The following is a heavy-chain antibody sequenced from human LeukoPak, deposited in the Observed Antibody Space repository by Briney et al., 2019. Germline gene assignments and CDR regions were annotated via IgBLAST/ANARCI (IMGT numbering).Heavy chain of an antibody. CDR2: INPNSGGT. V-gene: IGHV1-2*06. J-gene: IGHJ4*02. CDR3: AAGVVVAAIDY. D-gene: IGHD2-15*01. Sequence: SSVKVSCKASGGTFSSYAISWVRQAPGQGLEWMGRINPNSGGTNYAQKFQGRVTMTRDTSISTAYMELSRLRSDDTAVYYCAAGVVVAAIDYWGQGTLVTVSS. CDR1: GGTFSSYA.